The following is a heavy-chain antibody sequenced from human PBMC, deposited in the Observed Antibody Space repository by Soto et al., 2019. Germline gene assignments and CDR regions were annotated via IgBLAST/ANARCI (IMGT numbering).Heavy chain of an antibody. V-gene: IGHV4-34*01. CDR1: GGSFSGYY. D-gene: IGHD2-15*01. J-gene: IGHJ4*02. CDR3: ARGGRKRLSCPLGY. CDR2: INHSGST. Sequence: QVQLQQWGAGLLKPSETLSLTCAVYGGSFSGYYWIWIRQSPGKGLEWIGEINHSGSTNYNPSLKSRVTVSVDTSKNQFSLKLSSVTAADTAVYYCARGGRKRLSCPLGYWGQGTLVTVSS.